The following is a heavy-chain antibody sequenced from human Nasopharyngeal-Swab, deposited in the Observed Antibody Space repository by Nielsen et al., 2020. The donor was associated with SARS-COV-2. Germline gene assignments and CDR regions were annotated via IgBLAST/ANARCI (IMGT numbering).Heavy chain of an antibody. CDR3: ARPGTGIAAADY. CDR2: IYYSGGT. D-gene: IGHD6-13*01. J-gene: IGHJ4*02. Sequence: VRQMPGKGLEWIGSIYYSGGTYYNPSLKSRVTISVDTSKNQFSLKLSSVTAADTAVYYCARPGTGIAAADYWGQGTLVTVSS. V-gene: IGHV4-39*01.